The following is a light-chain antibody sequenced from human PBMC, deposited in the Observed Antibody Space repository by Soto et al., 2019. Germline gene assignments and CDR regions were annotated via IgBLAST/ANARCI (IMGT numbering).Light chain of an antibody. Sequence: QSVLAGPASVSGSPGQSITISCTGTRTDVGGYNFVSWYQQHPGKAPKLIIYEVSNRPSGVSNRFSGSKSDNTASLTISGLQAEDEADYYCCSYVSSKTYVFGTGTKVTVL. CDR2: EVS. CDR1: RTDVGGYNF. CDR3: CSYVSSKTYV. V-gene: IGLV2-14*01. J-gene: IGLJ1*01.